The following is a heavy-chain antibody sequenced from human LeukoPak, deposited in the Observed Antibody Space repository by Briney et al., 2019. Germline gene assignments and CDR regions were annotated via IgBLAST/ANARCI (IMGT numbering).Heavy chain of an antibody. Sequence: SETLSLTCTVSGGSISSYYWSWIRQPPGKGLEWIGYIYYSGSTNYNPSLKSRVTISVDTSKNQFSLKLSSVTAADTAVYYCARDRPSPVGSGYRVDAFDIWGQGTMVTVSS. V-gene: IGHV4-59*01. CDR2: IYYSGST. CDR1: GGSISSYY. J-gene: IGHJ3*02. D-gene: IGHD3-22*01. CDR3: ARDRPSPVGSGYRVDAFDI.